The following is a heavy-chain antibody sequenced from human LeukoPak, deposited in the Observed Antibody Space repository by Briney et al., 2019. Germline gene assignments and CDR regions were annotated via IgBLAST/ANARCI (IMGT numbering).Heavy chain of an antibody. CDR2: INHSGST. Sequence: PSETLSLTCAVYGGSFSGYYWSWIRQPPGKGLEWIGEINHSGSTNYNPSLKSRVTISVDTSKNQFSLKLSSVTAADTAVYYCARALTQKYSGSFYYYYMDVWGKGTTVTVSS. CDR1: GGSFSGYY. D-gene: IGHD3-10*01. J-gene: IGHJ6*03. CDR3: ARALTQKYSGSFYYYYMDV. V-gene: IGHV4-34*01.